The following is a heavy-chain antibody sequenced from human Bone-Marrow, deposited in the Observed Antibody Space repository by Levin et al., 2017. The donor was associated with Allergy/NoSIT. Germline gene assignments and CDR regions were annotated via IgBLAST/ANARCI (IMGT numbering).Heavy chain of an antibody. CDR1: GASISSFY. CDR3: ARQAVPAAMNGFDA. J-gene: IGHJ5*02. CDR2: IYYSGST. V-gene: IGHV4-59*08. Sequence: PSQTLSLTCTVSGASISSFYWSWIRQPPGKGLEWIGYIYYSGSTNYSPSLKSRVSMSADMSRNQVYLTMSSVTAADTAVYYCARQAVPAAMNGFDAWGQGTLVTVSS. D-gene: IGHD2-2*01.